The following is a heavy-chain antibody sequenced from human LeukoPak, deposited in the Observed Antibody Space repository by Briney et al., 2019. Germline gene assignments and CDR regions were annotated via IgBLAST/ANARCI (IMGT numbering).Heavy chain of an antibody. CDR2: IYYSGTT. V-gene: IGHV4-59*01. CDR1: GGSISSYY. CDR3: ARGTFYYDRSGYPGLDY. Sequence: SETLSLTCIVSGGSISSYYWSWIRQPPGKGLEWIGYIYYSGTTNYNPSLKSRVTISVDTSKNQFSLKLSSVTAADTAVYYCARGTFYYDRSGYPGLDYWGQGTLVTVSS. J-gene: IGHJ4*02. D-gene: IGHD3-22*01.